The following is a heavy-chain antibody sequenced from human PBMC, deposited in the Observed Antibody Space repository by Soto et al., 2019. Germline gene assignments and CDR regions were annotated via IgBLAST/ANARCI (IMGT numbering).Heavy chain of an antibody. V-gene: IGHV3-43*01. CDR3: AKDIVSGSSGFDY. CDR2: ISWDGGST. D-gene: IGHD3-22*01. J-gene: IGHJ4*02. Sequence: AGCMKLSCAASGVTFDDYTMHGVRQAPGKGLEWVSLISWDGGSTYYADSVKGRFTISRDNSKNSLYLQMNSLRTEDTALYYCAKDIVSGSSGFDYWGQGTLVTVSS. CDR1: GVTFDDYT.